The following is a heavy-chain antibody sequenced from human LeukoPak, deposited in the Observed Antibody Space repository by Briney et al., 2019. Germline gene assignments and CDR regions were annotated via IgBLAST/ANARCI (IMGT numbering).Heavy chain of an antibody. CDR1: GGTFSSYA. V-gene: IGHV1-69*13. D-gene: IGHD6-19*01. CDR3: ARVVGIAVAEYYFDY. J-gene: IGHJ4*02. CDR2: IIPIFGTA. Sequence: SVKVSCKASGGTFSSYAISWVRQAPGQGLEWMGGIIPIFGTANYAQKFQGRVTITADESTSTAYMELSSLRSEDTAVYYCARVVGIAVAEYYFDYWGQGTLVTVSS.